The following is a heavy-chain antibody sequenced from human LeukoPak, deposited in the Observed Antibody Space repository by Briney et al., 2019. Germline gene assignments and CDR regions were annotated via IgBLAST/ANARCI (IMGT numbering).Heavy chain of an antibody. J-gene: IGHJ6*03. D-gene: IGHD1-1*01. Sequence: GGSLRLSCAASGFTFSSYAMNWVRQAPGKGLEWVANIKQDGSEKYYVDSVKRRFTISRDNAKNSLYLQMNSLRAEDTAVYYCARELDHYYYYYMDVWGKGTTVTVSS. V-gene: IGHV3-7*01. CDR2: IKQDGSEK. CDR3: ARELDHYYYYYMDV. CDR1: GFTFSSYA.